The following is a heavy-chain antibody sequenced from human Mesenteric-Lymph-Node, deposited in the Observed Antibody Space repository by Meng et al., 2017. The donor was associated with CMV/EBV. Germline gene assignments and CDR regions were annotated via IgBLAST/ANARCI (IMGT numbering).Heavy chain of an antibody. CDR2: VSDSSSTI. CDR1: GFTFSTYS. CDR3: ARSHRAYSSSWCFDY. Sequence: GESLKISCAASGFTFSTYSMNWVRQAPGKGLEWVSVVSDSSSTIYYADSVKGRFTISRDNAKNSLYLQMNSLRAEDTAVYYCARSHRAYSSSWCFDYWGQGTLVTVSS. D-gene: IGHD6-13*01. V-gene: IGHV3-48*04. J-gene: IGHJ4*02.